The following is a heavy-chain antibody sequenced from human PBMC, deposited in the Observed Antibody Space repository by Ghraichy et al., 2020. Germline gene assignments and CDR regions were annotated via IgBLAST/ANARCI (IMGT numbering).Heavy chain of an antibody. Sequence: GGSLRLSCAASGFTFSSYGMHWVRQAPGKGLEWVAFIRYDGSNKYYADSVKDRFTISRDNSKNTLYLQMNSLRAEDTAVYYCAKDGYYYDSSGYPDYWGQGTLVTVSS. CDR3: AKDGYYYDSSGYPDY. CDR1: GFTFSSYG. V-gene: IGHV3-30*02. J-gene: IGHJ4*02. CDR2: IRYDGSNK. D-gene: IGHD3-22*01.